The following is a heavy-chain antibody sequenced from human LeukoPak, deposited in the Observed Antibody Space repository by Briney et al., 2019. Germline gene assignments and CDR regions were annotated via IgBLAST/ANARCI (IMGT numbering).Heavy chain of an antibody. CDR1: GFTFSSYS. J-gene: IGHJ4*02. CDR2: ISSSSSTI. V-gene: IGHV3-48*01. D-gene: IGHD5-18*01. CDR3: ARDLPLKGYSYGYGHYFDY. Sequence: GGSLRLSCAASGFTFSSYSMNWVRQAPGKGLEWVSYISSSSSTIYYADSVKGRFTISRDNAKNSLYLQMNSLRAEDTAVYYCARDLPLKGYSYGYGHYFDYWGQGTLVTVSS.